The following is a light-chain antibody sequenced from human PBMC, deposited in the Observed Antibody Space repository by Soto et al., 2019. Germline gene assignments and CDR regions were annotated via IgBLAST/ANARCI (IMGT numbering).Light chain of an antibody. V-gene: IGKV3-15*01. CDR1: QSVSSN. CDR2: GAS. Sequence: EIVMTQSPATLSASPGDRATLSCRASQSVSSNLAWYQQKPGQAPRLLIYGASTRATGIPSRFSGCGSGTEFTLTSSRPQSEDFAVYYSQQYNNWWTFGEGTKVEIK. J-gene: IGKJ1*01. CDR3: QQYNNWWT.